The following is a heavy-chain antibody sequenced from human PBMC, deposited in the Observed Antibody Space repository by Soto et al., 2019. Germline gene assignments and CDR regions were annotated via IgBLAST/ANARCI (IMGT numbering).Heavy chain of an antibody. J-gene: IGHJ4*02. CDR2: IYPSDSGT. CDR1: GYNFAGYW. Sequence: GESLKISCKGSGYNFAGYWIAWVRQMPGKGLELMGIIYPSDSGTRYRPSFHGQVTISADTSISSAYLQWSSLRASDTAMYYCARGGVSTRTFDYWGQGTPVTVSS. V-gene: IGHV5-51*01. CDR3: ARGGVSTRTFDY. D-gene: IGHD3-3*01.